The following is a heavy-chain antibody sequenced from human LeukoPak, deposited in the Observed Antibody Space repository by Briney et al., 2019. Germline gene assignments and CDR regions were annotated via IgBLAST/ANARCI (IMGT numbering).Heavy chain of an antibody. J-gene: IGHJ3*02. CDR2: IIWDGGST. V-gene: IGHV3-43*01. CDR3: AKADSSSYAFDI. D-gene: IGHD6-13*01. CDR1: GFTFADYS. Sequence: GGSLRLSCAASGFTFADYSMHWVRQAPGKGLEWVSLIIWDGGSTYYADSVKGRFTISRDNSKRSLYLQMNSLRSEDTALYYCAKADSSSYAFDIWGQGTMVTVSS.